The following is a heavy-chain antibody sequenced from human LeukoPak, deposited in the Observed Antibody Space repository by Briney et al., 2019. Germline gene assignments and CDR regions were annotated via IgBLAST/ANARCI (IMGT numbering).Heavy chain of an antibody. V-gene: IGHV4-59*08. J-gene: IGHJ4*02. D-gene: IGHD4/OR15-4a*01. CDR3: AGQIEPFSPDANEFDY. CDR1: GGSISSYY. Sequence: SETLSLTCTVSGGSISSYYWSWIRQPPGKGLEWIGYIYYSGSTNYNPSLKSRVTISVDTSKNQFSLKLSSVTAADRAVYYCAGQIEPFSPDANEFDYWGQGTLVTVSS. CDR2: IYYSGST.